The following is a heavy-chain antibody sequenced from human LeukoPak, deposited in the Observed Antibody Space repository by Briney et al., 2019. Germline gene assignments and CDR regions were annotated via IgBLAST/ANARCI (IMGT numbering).Heavy chain of an antibody. CDR2: ISSSTSYI. Sequence: GGSLRLSCAASGFTFSSYTMNWVRQAPGKGLEWVSSISSSTSYIYYADSVKGRFTISRDNAKNSLYLQMNSLRAEDTAVYYCARDIPWYSSSRGNWFDPWGQGTLVTVSS. D-gene: IGHD6-6*01. V-gene: IGHV3-21*01. CDR1: GFTFSSYT. J-gene: IGHJ5*02. CDR3: ARDIPWYSSSRGNWFDP.